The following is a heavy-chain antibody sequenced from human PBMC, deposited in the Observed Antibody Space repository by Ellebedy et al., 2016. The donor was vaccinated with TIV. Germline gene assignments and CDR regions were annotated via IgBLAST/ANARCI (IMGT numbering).Heavy chain of an antibody. V-gene: IGHV3-48*02. Sequence: GESLKISCAASGFTFSTYPMMWVRQAPGKGLEWVSYITSVSSATRYADSVKGRFTISRDNAKNSLYLRMNSLRDEDTAVYYCARVVAGLVGGDYWGQGTLVTVSS. CDR1: GFTFSTYP. J-gene: IGHJ4*02. D-gene: IGHD6-19*01. CDR3: ARVVAGLVGGDY. CDR2: ITSVSSAT.